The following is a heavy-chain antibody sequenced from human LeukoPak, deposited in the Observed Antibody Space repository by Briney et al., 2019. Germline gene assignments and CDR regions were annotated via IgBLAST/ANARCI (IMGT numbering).Heavy chain of an antibody. Sequence: SETLSLTCAVSGYSISSGYFWGWIRPPPGKGLEWITIIHSGESPYYSPSLESRVTMAIDTSKNQFSLKLNSVTAADTAVYYCARGGGVRTGSGWRPGNWFDPWGQGTLVIVPS. CDR3: ARGGGVRTGSGWRPGNWFDP. CDR2: IHSGESP. CDR1: GYSISSGYF. J-gene: IGHJ5*02. D-gene: IGHD6-19*01. V-gene: IGHV4-38-2*01.